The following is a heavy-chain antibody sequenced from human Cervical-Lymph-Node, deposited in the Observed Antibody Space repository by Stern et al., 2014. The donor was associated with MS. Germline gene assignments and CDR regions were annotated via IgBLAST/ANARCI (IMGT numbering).Heavy chain of an antibody. CDR3: TRGDYGGNSL. V-gene: IGHV1-46*01. J-gene: IGHJ4*02. CDR2: INPGGDYT. CDR1: GYSFTSYY. Sequence: QVQLVQSGAEVKKPGSSVKGSCQTSGYSFTSYYIHWVRQAPGQGLEWMGIINPGGDYTDYPPKFQGRVTVTSDTSTNTVYMELSSLQSEDTAVYYCTRGDYGGNSLWGQGTLVTVSS. D-gene: IGHD4-23*01.